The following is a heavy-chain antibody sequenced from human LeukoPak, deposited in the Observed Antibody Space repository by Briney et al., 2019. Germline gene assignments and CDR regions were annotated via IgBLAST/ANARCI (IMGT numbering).Heavy chain of an antibody. CDR3: ARVDYGDYGFDY. CDR2: IDTSSSTM. V-gene: IGHV3-48*01. CDR1: AFTFSDYS. J-gene: IGHJ4*02. D-gene: IGHD4-17*01. Sequence: GGSLRLSCAASAFTFSDYSMNWVRQAPGKGLEWISYIDTSSSTMYYADSVMGRFTISRDNAKESLYLQMNSLRAEDTAVYYCARVDYGDYGFDYWGQGTLVTVSS.